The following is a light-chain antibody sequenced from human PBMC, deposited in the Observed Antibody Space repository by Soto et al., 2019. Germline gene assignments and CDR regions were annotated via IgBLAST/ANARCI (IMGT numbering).Light chain of an antibody. V-gene: IGKV1-39*01. Sequence: DIQMTQSPSSLSASVGDRVTLTCRASQIISSYLNCYQQEQGKAPNLLIYASSTFHRRVTSKDTGSGSGKDFTLTISSLQPEDFATYYCHQTYRTPRTFRQGTKVEIK. J-gene: IGKJ1*01. CDR1: QIISSY. CDR2: ASS. CDR3: HQTYRTPRT.